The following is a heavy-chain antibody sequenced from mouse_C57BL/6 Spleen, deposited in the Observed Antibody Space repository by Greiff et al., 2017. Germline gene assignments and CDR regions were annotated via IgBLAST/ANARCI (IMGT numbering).Heavy chain of an antibody. V-gene: IGHV1-18*01. Sequence: EVQLQQSGPELVKPGASVKIPCKASGYTFTDYNMDWVKQSHGKSLEWIGDINPNNGGTIYNQKFKGKATLTVDKSSSTAYMELRSLTAEYTAVYYCARVKLGRGGFYYWGQGTTHTVSS. D-gene: IGHD4-1*01. CDR3: ARVKLGRGGFYY. J-gene: IGHJ2*01. CDR1: GYTFTDYN. CDR2: INPNNGGT.